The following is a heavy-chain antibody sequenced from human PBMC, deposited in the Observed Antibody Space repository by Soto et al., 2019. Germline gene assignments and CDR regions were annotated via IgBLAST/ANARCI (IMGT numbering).Heavy chain of an antibody. CDR2: IWYDGSNK. CDR3: ARDLGHFDRGGSYFDY. D-gene: IGHD3-16*01. CDR1: GFTFSNYG. J-gene: IGHJ4*02. V-gene: IGHV3-33*01. Sequence: QVQLVDSGGGVVQPGRSLRLSCTTSGFTFSNYGFHWARQAQGKGLEWVAVIWYDGSNKYYTESVKGRFTISRDDSKNTLYLQMNSLRAEDTAVYYCARDLGHFDRGGSYFDYWGQGTLVTVSS.